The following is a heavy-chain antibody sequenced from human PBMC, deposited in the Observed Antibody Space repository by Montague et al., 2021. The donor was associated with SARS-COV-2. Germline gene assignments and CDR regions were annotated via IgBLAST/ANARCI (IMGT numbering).Heavy chain of an antibody. CDR3: ARIHGGTSGSFDY. J-gene: IGHJ4*02. Sequence: PALVKPTQTLTLTCTFSGFSLTTGGMCVTWIRQPPGKALEWLAVVDWDDDKYYTSSLETSLAISKDTSRNQVVLTMTNMDPMDTGTYYCARIHGGTSGSFDYWGQGILVTVSS. CDR1: GFSLTTGGMC. D-gene: IGHD3-10*01. V-gene: IGHV2-70*01. CDR2: VDWDDDK.